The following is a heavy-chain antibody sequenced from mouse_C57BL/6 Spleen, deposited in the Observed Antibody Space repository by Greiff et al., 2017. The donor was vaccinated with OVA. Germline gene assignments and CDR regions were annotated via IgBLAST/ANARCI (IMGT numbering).Heavy chain of an antibody. CDR2: IDPSDSYT. CDR3: ASHYYGSSYRVDY. J-gene: IGHJ2*01. V-gene: IGHV1-50*01. D-gene: IGHD1-1*01. CDR1: GYTFPSYW. Sequence: QVQLKQPGAELVKPGASVKLSCKASGYTFPSYWMQWVKQRPGQGLEWIGEIDPSDSYTNYNQKFKGKATLTVDTSSSTAYMQLSSLTSEDSAVYYCASHYYGSSYRVDYWGQGTTLTVSS.